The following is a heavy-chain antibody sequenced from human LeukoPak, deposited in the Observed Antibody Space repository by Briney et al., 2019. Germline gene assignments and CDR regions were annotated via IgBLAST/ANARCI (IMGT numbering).Heavy chain of an antibody. CDR2: IIPILGIA. CDR1: GGTFSSYA. CDR3: AGYIRESYGMDV. V-gene: IGHV1-69*04. J-gene: IGHJ6*02. Sequence: SVKVSCKASGGTFSSYAISWVRQAPGQGLEWMGRIIPILGIANYAQKFQGRVTITADKSTSTAYMELSSLRSEDTAVYYCAGYIRESYGMDVWGQGTTVTVSS. D-gene: IGHD3-10*01.